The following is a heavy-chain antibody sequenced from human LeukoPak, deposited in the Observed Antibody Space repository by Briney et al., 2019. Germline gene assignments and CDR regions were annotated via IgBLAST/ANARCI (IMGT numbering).Heavy chain of an antibody. V-gene: IGHV3-53*01. J-gene: IGHJ4*02. D-gene: IGHD6-13*01. CDR2: IYSGGST. CDR3: ARGRSSSWYDY. CDR1: GFTVSSNY. Sequence: GGSLRLSCAASGFTVSSNYMSWVRQAPGKGLEWVSVIYSGGSTYYADSVKGRFTISRDNPKNTLYLQMNSLRAEDTAVYYCARGRSSSWYDYWGQGTLVTVSS.